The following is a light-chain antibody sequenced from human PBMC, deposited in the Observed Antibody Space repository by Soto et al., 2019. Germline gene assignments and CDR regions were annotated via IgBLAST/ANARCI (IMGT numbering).Light chain of an antibody. V-gene: IGKV3-20*01. CDR2: GAS. CDR3: QQYGNSRWT. J-gene: IGKJ1*01. CDR1: QSVSSSY. Sequence: EVVLTQSPGTLSLFPGERATLSCRASQSVSSSYLAWYQQKPGQAPRLLIFGASSRATGIPDRFSGSGSGTDFILTISRLEPVDFAVYYCQQYGNSRWTFGQGTKVEIK.